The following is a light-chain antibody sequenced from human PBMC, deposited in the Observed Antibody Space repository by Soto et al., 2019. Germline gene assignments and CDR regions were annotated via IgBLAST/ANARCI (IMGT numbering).Light chain of an antibody. Sequence: QSALTQPASVSGSPGQSITISCTGTSSDVGSYNLVSWYQQHPGKAPKLMIYEGSKRPSGVSNRFSGSKSGNTASLTISGLEAEDESYYCCCSYGGSVVFGGGTKLTVL. J-gene: IGLJ2*01. CDR2: EGS. V-gene: IGLV2-23*01. CDR1: SSDVGSYNL. CDR3: CSYGGSVV.